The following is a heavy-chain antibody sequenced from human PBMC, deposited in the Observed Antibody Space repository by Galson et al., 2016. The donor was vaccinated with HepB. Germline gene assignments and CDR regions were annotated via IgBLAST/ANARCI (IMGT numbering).Heavy chain of an antibody. D-gene: IGHD3-10*01. CDR3: ARAESYGSGSRIPPNIPPRYHYYVMDV. V-gene: IGHV1-18*01. J-gene: IGHJ6*01. CDR2: IMSYNGNT. CDR1: GVNFNRYG. Sequence: SVKVSCKASGVNFNRYGISWVRQAPGQGLEWMGWIMSYNGNTNYAEKFQGRVTMTTDTSTRTAYMELRSLRSDDTAFYYCARAESYGSGSRIPPNIPPRYHYYVMDVWGQGTTVTVSS.